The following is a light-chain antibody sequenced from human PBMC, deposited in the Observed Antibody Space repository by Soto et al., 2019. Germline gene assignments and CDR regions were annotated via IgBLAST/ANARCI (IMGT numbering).Light chain of an antibody. Sequence: EIVLTQSPDTLSLSPGERATLSCRASQSVSSNNLDWYQHKPRQPPRLLIYFASRMATDIPDRFSGSGAGSEFTLTISILEPEDFAVYYFQQHGSGQWTFGQGTNVEIK. CDR3: QQHGSGQWT. V-gene: IGKV3-20*01. CDR2: FAS. J-gene: IGKJ1*01. CDR1: QSVSSNN.